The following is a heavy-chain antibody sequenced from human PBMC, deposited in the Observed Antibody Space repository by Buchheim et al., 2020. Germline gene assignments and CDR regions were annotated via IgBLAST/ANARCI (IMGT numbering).Heavy chain of an antibody. V-gene: IGHV3-21*01. D-gene: IGHD3-22*01. J-gene: IGHJ4*02. CDR1: GFTFSSYS. CDR3: ARDGNYYDSSGYYYGFDY. Sequence: EVQLVESGGGLVKPGGSLRLSCAASGFTFSSYSMNWVRQAPGKGLEWVSSISSSSSYIYYADSVKGRFTISRDNAKNSLYLQMNSLRAEDTAVYYCARDGNYYDSSGYYYGFDYWGQGTL. CDR2: ISSSSSYI.